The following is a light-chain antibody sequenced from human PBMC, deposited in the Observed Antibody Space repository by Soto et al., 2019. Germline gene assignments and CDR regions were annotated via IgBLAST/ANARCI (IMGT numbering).Light chain of an antibody. CDR3: QQDVKYPWT. CDR2: KAS. CDR1: QTISSW. V-gene: IGKV1-5*03. Sequence: DIQMTQSPSTLSGSVRDRVTITCRASQTISSWLAWYQQKPGKAPKLMIYKASTLKRGVPSRFSCSGSGTECTHTIGSLQPDDFATDCRQQDVKYPWTFGKGTKV. J-gene: IGKJ1*01.